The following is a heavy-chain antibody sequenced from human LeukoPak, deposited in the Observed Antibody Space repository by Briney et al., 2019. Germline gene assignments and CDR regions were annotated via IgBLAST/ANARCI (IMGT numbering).Heavy chain of an antibody. CDR1: GFSVSSNY. CDR3: ARDTVTTDSNWFDP. J-gene: IGHJ5*02. D-gene: IGHD4-11*01. CDR2: IYSDGST. V-gene: IGHV3-53*05. Sequence: GGSLRLACAASGFSVSSNYMSWVGQAPGKGLEWVSVIYSDGSTYYADSVKGRFTISRDNSKNTLYLQMNSLRSDDTAVYYCARDTVTTDSNWFDPWGQGTLVTVSS.